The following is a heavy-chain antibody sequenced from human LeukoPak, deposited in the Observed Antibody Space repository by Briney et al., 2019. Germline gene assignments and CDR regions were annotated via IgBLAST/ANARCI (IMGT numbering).Heavy chain of an antibody. J-gene: IGHJ4*02. D-gene: IGHD3-22*01. CDR2: IYTSGST. CDR3: ASEAYYYDSSGYYKY. V-gene: IGHV4-4*07. CDR1: GDSISSFH. Sequence: SETLSLTCTVSGDSISSFHWSWIRQPAGKGLEWIGRIYTSGSTNYNPSLKSRVTMSVDTSKNQFSLTLSSVTAADTAVYYCASEAYYYDSSGYYKYWGQGTLVTVSS.